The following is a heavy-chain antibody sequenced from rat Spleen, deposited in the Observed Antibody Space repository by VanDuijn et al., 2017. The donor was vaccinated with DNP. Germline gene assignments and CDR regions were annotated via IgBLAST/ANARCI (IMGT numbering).Heavy chain of an antibody. CDR2: ISYDGGST. CDR1: GITFSDYY. J-gene: IGHJ3*01. V-gene: IGHV5-20*01. D-gene: IGHD1-11*01. CDR3: AKPASYGGYWFAY. Sequence: EVQLVESGGGLVQPGRSLKLSCAASGITFSDYYMAWVRQVPTKGLEWVASISYDGGSTNYRDSVKGRFTISRDNAKSTLYLQMNSLRSEDTATYYCAKPASYGGYWFAYWGQGTLVSVSS.